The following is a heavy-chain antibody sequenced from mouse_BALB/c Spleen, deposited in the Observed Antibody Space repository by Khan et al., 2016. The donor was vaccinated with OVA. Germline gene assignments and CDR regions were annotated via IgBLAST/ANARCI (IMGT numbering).Heavy chain of an antibody. CDR1: GYSITSDYA. CDR3: ARDGSRYYYAMDY. Sequence: QLEESGPGLVKPSQSLSLTCTVTGYSITSDYAWNWIRQFPGHKLEWMGYISYSGSTNYNPSLKSRISITRDTSKNQFFLRLNSVTTEDTATYYCARDGSRYYYAMDYWGQGTSVTVSS. V-gene: IGHV3-2*02. CDR2: ISYSGST. D-gene: IGHD2-3*01. J-gene: IGHJ4*01.